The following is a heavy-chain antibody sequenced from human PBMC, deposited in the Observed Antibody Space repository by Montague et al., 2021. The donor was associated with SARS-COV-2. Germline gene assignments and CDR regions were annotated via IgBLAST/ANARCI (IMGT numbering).Heavy chain of an antibody. D-gene: IGHD3-10*01. Sequence: TLSLTCTGSGASVTTGHYYWSWIRQPAGKGLEWIGRVYPSGNTNYNPSLRSRVSISVDMSKNQISLKLSSVTAADTAVYYCARVRGAALYFGEVGYYGMVVWGQGTTVTVSS. V-gene: IGHV4-61*02. CDR1: GASVTTGHYY. CDR2: VYPSGNT. CDR3: ARVRGAALYFGEVGYYGMVV. J-gene: IGHJ6*02.